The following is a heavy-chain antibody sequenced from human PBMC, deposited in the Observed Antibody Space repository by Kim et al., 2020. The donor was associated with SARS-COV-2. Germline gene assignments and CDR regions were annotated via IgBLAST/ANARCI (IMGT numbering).Heavy chain of an antibody. CDR3: AKATLETCTGAICYPFYS. D-gene: IGHD2-8*02. V-gene: IGHV3-23*01. J-gene: IGHJ4*02. Sequence: GGSLRLSCAASGFTFSNYAMSWVRQVPGVGLEWVAATVGRAPNTYHANSVKGRFTISRDNSKNILYLQMNSLRAEDTALYYCAKATLETCTGAICYPFYSWGQGTLVTVSS. CDR2: TVGRAPNT. CDR1: GFTFSNYA.